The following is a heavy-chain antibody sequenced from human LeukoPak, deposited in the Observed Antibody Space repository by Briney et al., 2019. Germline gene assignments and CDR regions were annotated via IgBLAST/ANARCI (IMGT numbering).Heavy chain of an antibody. V-gene: IGHV3-21*01. Sequence: ASGFTXSSYSMNWVRQAPGKGLEWVSSISSSSSYIYYADSVKGRFTISRDNAKNSLYLQMNSLRAEDTAVYYCARDEGSSGYYVDYWGQGTLVTVSS. CDR3: ARDEGSSGYYVDY. D-gene: IGHD3-22*01. CDR2: ISSSSSYI. J-gene: IGHJ4*02. CDR1: GFTXSSYS.